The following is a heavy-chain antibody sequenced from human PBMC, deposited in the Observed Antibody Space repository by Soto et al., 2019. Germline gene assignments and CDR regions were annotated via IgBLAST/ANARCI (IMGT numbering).Heavy chain of an antibody. CDR3: ARDQFESCSGGSCSWFDP. J-gene: IGHJ5*02. CDR2: ISAYNGNT. D-gene: IGHD2-15*01. V-gene: IGHV1-18*01. CDR1: GYTFTSYG. Sequence: ASVKVSCKASGYTFTSYGISWVRQAPGQGLEWMGWISAYNGNTNYAQKLQGRVTMTTDTSTSTAYMELRSLRSDDTAVYYCARDQFESCSGGSCSWFDPWGQGTLVTVSS.